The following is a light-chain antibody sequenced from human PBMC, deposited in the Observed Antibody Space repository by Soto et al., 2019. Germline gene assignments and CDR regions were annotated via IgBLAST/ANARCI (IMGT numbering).Light chain of an antibody. CDR1: ESVSTN. CDR3: QQYSLSRM. Sequence: EIEMTQSPATLSLAPGERVTLSCRASESVSTNLAWYQQKAGQAPRLLIYGASTRATGIPARFGGRGSGEGCILKICSLPSEDSAVYFDQQYSLSRMFGQGTKVEIK. CDR2: GAS. J-gene: IGKJ1*01. V-gene: IGKV3-15*01.